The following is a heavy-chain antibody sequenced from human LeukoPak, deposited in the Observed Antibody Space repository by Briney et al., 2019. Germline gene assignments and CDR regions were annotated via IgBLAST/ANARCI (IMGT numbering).Heavy chain of an antibody. CDR1: GYSFTTYW. D-gene: IGHD2-15*01. Sequence: GESLQISCKASGYSFTTYWIAWMRQLPGKGLEWMGRVYPGDSDTTYSPSFQGQVTISADKSINTASLQWSSLKASDTAMYYCARLLGGGRTRAPRYWGQGTLVTVSS. CDR3: ARLLGGGRTRAPRY. J-gene: IGHJ4*02. CDR2: VYPGDSDT. V-gene: IGHV5-51*01.